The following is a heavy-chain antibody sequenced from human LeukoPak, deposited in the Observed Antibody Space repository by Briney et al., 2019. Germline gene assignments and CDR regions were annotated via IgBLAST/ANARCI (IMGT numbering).Heavy chain of an antibody. CDR1: GFTFSSYT. J-gene: IGHJ4*02. D-gene: IGHD4-17*01. CDR3: ARGYGDLGY. Sequence: GGSLRLSCAASGFTFSSYTMNWIRQAPGKGLEWVSYISSSSSYIYYADSVKGRFTISRDNAKNSLYLQMNSLRAEGTAVYYCARGYGDLGYWGQGTLVTVSS. CDR2: ISSSSSYI. V-gene: IGHV3-21*01.